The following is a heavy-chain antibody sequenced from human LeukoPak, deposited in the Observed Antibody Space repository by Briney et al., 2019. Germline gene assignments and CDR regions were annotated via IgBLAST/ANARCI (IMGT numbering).Heavy chain of an antibody. V-gene: IGHV1-46*01. CDR1: LYTFTSYY. CDR2: INPSGGST. J-gene: IGHJ4*02. CDR3: ARDRGSRGLFDY. Sequence: ASVKVSCKASLYTFTSYYMHWVRQAPGQGLEWMGIINPSGGSTSYAQKFQGRVTMTRDTSTSTVYMELSSLRSEDTAVYYCARDRGSRGLFDYWGQGTLVTVSS.